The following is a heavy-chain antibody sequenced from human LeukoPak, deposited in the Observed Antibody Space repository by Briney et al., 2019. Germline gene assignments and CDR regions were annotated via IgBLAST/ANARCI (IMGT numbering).Heavy chain of an antibody. D-gene: IGHD6-13*01. Sequence: TGGSLRLSCAASGCTFRRDSMNWVRKAPGKGLEWMSYISHDSAIIYYADSVRGRFTMSRDNAKNSLYLQMNSLRAEDTAVYYCAREGSSSWLYYFDYWGQGTLVTVSS. V-gene: IGHV3-48*04. CDR3: AREGSSSWLYYFDY. J-gene: IGHJ4*02. CDR2: ISHDSAII. CDR1: GCTFRRDS.